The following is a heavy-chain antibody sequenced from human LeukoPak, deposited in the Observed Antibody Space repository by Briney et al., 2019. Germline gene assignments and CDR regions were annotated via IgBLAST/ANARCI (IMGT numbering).Heavy chain of an antibody. Sequence: SETLSLTGTVSGGSISSYYWSWIRQPPGKGLEWIGYIYYNRSTNYNPSLKSRVTISVDTSKNQFSLKLSSVTAADTAVYYCARDPDYDILTGYSGAHWYFDLWGRGTLVTVSS. V-gene: IGHV4-59*01. D-gene: IGHD3-9*01. CDR1: GGSISSYY. J-gene: IGHJ2*01. CDR3: ARDPDYDILTGYSGAHWYFDL. CDR2: IYYNRST.